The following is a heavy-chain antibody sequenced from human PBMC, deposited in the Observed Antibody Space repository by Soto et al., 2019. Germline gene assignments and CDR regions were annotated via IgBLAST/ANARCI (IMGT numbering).Heavy chain of an antibody. CDR2: ISYSGVS. V-gene: IGHV4-34*01. CDR1: GGSFTGYY. CDR3: ARGARVWDALDI. D-gene: IGHD3-16*01. J-gene: IGHJ3*02. Sequence: QVQLQQWGAGLLKPSETLSLTCAVYGGSFTGYYWSWICQSPDKGLEWLGEISYSGVSNSNPSLKTRVTVSLDTSKNQFSLRLTSVTAADTANYFCARGARVWDALDIWGQGTMVTVSS.